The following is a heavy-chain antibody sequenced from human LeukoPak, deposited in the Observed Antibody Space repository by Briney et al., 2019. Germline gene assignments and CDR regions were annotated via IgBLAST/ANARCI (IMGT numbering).Heavy chain of an antibody. Sequence: TSETLSLTCAVSGYSISSGYYWGWIRQPPGKGLEWIGSISHIGSTYYNPSLKRRVTISVDTSKNQFSLKLSSMTAADTAVYYCARHEGYNWNTIGEFDPWGQGTLVTVSS. CDR3: ARHEGYNWNTIGEFDP. V-gene: IGHV4-38-2*01. J-gene: IGHJ5*02. CDR2: ISHIGST. CDR1: GYSISSGYY. D-gene: IGHD1/OR15-1a*01.